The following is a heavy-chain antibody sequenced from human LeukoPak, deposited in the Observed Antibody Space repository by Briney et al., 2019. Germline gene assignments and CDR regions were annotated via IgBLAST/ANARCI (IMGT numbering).Heavy chain of an antibody. V-gene: IGHV3-23*01. Sequence: GGSLRLSCAASGFTFSSYAMSWVRQAPGKAPEWVSSITGTGGNSYYSDSVKGRFTISRDNSRNTLSLQMNSLRTDDTAIYYCAKLYGSGNCYLDYWGRGTPVIVSS. CDR2: ITGTGGNS. D-gene: IGHD3-10*01. CDR3: AKLYGSGNCYLDY. J-gene: IGHJ4*02. CDR1: GFTFSSYA.